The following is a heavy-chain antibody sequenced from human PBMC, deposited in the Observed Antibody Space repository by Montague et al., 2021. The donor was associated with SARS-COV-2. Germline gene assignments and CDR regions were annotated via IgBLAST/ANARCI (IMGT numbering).Heavy chain of an antibody. J-gene: IGHJ3*02. V-gene: IGHV4-39*01. D-gene: IGHD3-22*01. CDR2: IYYSGST. CDR3: ASPRDYYDSSGSGAFDN. CDR1: GGSISSSSYY. Sequence: SETLSLTCTVSGGSISSSSYYWGWIRQPPGKGLEWIGSIYYSGSTYYNPSLKSRVTISVDTSKNQFSLKLSSVTAADTAVYYCASPRDYYDSSGSGAFDNWGQGTMVTVSS.